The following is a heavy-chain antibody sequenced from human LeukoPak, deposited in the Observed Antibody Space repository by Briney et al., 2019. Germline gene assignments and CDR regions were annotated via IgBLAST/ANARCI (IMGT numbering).Heavy chain of an antibody. V-gene: IGHV1-58*01. Sequence: GTSVKVSCKASGFTFTSSAVQWVRQARGQRLEWIGWIVVGSGNTNYAQKFQERVTITRDMSTSTAYMELSSPRSEDTAVYYCAAEPLYCSGGSCYLFDYWGQGTLVTVSS. CDR1: GFTFTSSA. D-gene: IGHD2-15*01. CDR3: AAEPLYCSGGSCYLFDY. CDR2: IVVGSGNT. J-gene: IGHJ4*02.